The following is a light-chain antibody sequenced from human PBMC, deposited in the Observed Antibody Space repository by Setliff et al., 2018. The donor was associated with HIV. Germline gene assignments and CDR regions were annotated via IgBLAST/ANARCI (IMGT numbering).Light chain of an antibody. V-gene: IGLV2-14*01. J-gene: IGLJ1*01. Sequence: QSVLTQPRSVSGSPGQSVTISCTGTSSDVGLYSYVSWYQQHPGKAPKLIIYEVRNRPSGVSNRFSGSKSGNTASLTISGLQAEDEGDYYCSSYAITNTLPFGTGTKVTVL. CDR1: SSDVGLYSY. CDR3: SSYAITNTLP. CDR2: EVR.